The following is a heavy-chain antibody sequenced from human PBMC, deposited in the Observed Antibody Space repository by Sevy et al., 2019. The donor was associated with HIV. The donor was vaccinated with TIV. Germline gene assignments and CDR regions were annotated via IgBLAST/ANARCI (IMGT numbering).Heavy chain of an antibody. CDR1: GYTFTSYG. Sequence: ASVKVSCKASGYTFTSYGISWVRQAPGQGLEWMGWISAYNGNTNYAQKLQGRVTMTTDTSTSTAYIELRSLRSDDTAVYYCASVWYSGSWYSEVYYYYGMEVWGQGTTVTVSS. CDR2: ISAYNGNT. CDR3: ASVWYSGSWYSEVYYYYGMEV. D-gene: IGHD6-13*01. V-gene: IGHV1-18*01. J-gene: IGHJ6*02.